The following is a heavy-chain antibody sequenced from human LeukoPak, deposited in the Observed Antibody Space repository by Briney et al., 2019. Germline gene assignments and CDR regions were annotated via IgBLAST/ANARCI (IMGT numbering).Heavy chain of an antibody. CDR1: GFTFSSYG. J-gene: IGHJ4*02. CDR2: ISYDGSNK. D-gene: IGHD2-2*02. CDR3: AREGCVETSCYTNDY. Sequence: PGGSLRLSCAASGFTFSSYGMHWVRQAPGKGLEWVAVISYDGSNKYYADSVKGRFTISRDNSKNTLYLQMNSLKTEDTAVYFCAREGCVETSCYTNDYWGQGTRVTVSP. V-gene: IGHV3-30*03.